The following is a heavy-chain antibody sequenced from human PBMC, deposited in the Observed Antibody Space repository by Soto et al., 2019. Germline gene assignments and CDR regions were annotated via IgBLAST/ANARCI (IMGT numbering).Heavy chain of an antibody. D-gene: IGHD3-10*01. CDR2: ISGSGGST. Sequence: GGSLRLSCAASGFTFSSYAMSWVRQAPGKGLEWVSAISGSGGSTYYADSVKGRFTISRDNSKNTLYLQMNSLRAEDTAVYYYAKNYYGSGSYHAFDYWGQGTLVTVSS. V-gene: IGHV3-23*01. J-gene: IGHJ4*02. CDR1: GFTFSSYA. CDR3: AKNYYGSGSYHAFDY.